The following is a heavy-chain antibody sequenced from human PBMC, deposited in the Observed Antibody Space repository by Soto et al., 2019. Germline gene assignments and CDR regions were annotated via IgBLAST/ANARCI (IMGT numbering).Heavy chain of an antibody. CDR1: GFKFSNYA. J-gene: IGHJ4*02. CDR2: ISATGGGT. D-gene: IGHD3-16*01. V-gene: IGHV3-23*01. Sequence: GVSLRLSCAASGFKFSNYAMSWVRQAPGKGLEWVSLISATGGGTYYADSVKGRFTISRDNSHNTLYLQVHSLTAEDTAVYYCAKDRRAGGNSAFYFDFWGQGXQVTVYS. CDR3: AKDRRAGGNSAFYFDF.